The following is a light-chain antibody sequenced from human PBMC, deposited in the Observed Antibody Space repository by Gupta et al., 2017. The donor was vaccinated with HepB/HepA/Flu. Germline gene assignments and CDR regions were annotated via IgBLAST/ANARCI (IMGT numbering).Light chain of an antibody. Sequence: DIQMTQSPSSLSASVGDRVTITCRASQSISSYLNWYQQKPGKAPKLLISAASTLQSGVPSRFSGSGSGTDFTLTISRLQPEDFATYFCQQSDSTPWAFGHGTKVDIK. J-gene: IGKJ3*01. V-gene: IGKV1-39*01. CDR3: QQSDSTPWA. CDR2: AAS. CDR1: QSISSY.